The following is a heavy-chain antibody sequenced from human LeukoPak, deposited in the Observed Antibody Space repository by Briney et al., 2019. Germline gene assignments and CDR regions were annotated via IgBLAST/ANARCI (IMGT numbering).Heavy chain of an antibody. CDR1: GFTFSSYA. D-gene: IGHD6-19*01. CDR3: ANRIAVAGRAGYYMDV. CDR2: ISGSGGST. V-gene: IGHV3-23*01. J-gene: IGHJ6*03. Sequence: PGGSLRLSCAASGFTFSSYAMSWVRPAPGKGLEWVSAISGSGGSTYYADSVKGRFTISRDNSKNTLYLQMNSLRAEDTAVYYCANRIAVAGRAGYYMDVWGKGATVTVSS.